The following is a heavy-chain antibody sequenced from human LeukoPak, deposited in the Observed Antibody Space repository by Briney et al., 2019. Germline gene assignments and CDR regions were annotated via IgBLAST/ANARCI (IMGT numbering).Heavy chain of an antibody. CDR1: GYTFTSYA. CDR2: INTNTGNR. V-gene: IGHV7-4-1*02. D-gene: IGHD1-26*01. Sequence: ASVKVSCKASGYTFTSYAMNWVRQAPGQGLEGMGWINTNTGNRTYAQGFTGRFVFSLDTSVSTAYLQISSLKPEDTAVYYCARAGVGAYNWFDPWGQGTLVTVSS. CDR3: ARAGVGAYNWFDP. J-gene: IGHJ5*02.